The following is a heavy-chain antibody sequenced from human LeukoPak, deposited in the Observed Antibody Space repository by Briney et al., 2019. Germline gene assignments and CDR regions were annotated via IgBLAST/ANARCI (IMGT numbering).Heavy chain of an antibody. CDR2: IKQDGSEE. V-gene: IGHV3-7*03. CDR1: GFTFSYYW. CDR3: ARDLLWFGELSIDY. Sequence: GGSLRLSCAASGFTFSYYWMSWVRQAPGKGLEWVANIKQDGSEEYYVDSVKGRFTISRDNAKNSLYLQMNSLRAEDTAVYYCARDLLWFGELSIDYWAREPWSPSPQ. D-gene: IGHD3-10*01. J-gene: IGHJ4*02.